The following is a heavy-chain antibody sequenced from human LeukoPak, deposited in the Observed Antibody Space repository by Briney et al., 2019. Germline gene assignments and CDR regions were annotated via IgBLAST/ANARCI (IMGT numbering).Heavy chain of an antibody. CDR2: INPSGGST. J-gene: IGHJ6*03. Sequence: ASVKVSCKASGYTFTSYDINWVRQATGQGLEWMGIINPSGGSTSYAQKFQGRVTMTRDTSTSTVYMELSSLRSEDTAVYYCASVGSDFWSGYAYYYYYMDVWGKGTTVTVSS. V-gene: IGHV1-46*01. CDR1: GYTFTSYD. CDR3: ASVGSDFWSGYAYYYYYMDV. D-gene: IGHD3-3*01.